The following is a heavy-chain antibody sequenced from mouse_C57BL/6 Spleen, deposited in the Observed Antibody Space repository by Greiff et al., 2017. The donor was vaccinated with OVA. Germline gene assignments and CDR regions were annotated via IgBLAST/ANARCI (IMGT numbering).Heavy chain of an antibody. D-gene: IGHD2-1*01. Sequence: EVQLQQSGPELVKPGASVKISCKASGYTFTDYYMNWVKQSHGKSLEWIGDINPNNGGTSYNQKFKGKATLTVDKSSSTAYMELRSLTSEDSAVYYCYGNYIYWGQGTLVTVSA. CDR3: YGNYIY. J-gene: IGHJ3*01. V-gene: IGHV1-26*01. CDR2: INPNNGGT. CDR1: GYTFTDYY.